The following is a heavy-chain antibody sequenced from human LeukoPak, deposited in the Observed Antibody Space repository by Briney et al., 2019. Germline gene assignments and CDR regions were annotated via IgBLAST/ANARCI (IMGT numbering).Heavy chain of an antibody. J-gene: IGHJ4*02. CDR1: GGSISSYY. D-gene: IGHD5-12*01. CDR3: ARLDLVDHSQAVFDY. Sequence: PSETLSLTCTVSGGSISSYYWSWIRQPPGKGLEWIGYIYYSGSTNYTPSLKSRVTISVDTSKHQFSLKLSSVTAADTAVYYCARLDLVDHSQAVFDYWGQGTLVTVSS. V-gene: IGHV4-59*01. CDR2: IYYSGST.